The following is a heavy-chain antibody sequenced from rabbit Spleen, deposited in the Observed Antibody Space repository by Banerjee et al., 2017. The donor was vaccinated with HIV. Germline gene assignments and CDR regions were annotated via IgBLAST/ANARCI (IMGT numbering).Heavy chain of an antibody. V-gene: IGHV1S40*01. CDR1: GVSFSSNHY. D-gene: IGHD8-1*01. CDR3: ARDAGRGDYIDGVFDL. Sequence: QSLEESGGDLVKPGASLTLTCTASGVSFSSNHYMCWVRQAPGKGLECGACIYPGSSGSTYYANWAKGRLTISKASSTTVTLQMTSLTVADTATYFCARDAGRGDYIDGVFDLWGQGTLVTV. CDR2: IYPGSSGST. J-gene: IGHJ4*01.